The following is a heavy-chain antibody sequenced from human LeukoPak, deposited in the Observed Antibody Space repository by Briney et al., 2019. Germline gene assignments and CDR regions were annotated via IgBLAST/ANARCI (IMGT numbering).Heavy chain of an antibody. CDR1: GDTFSSYA. D-gene: IGHD2-2*01. CDR2: INPNSGGT. J-gene: IGHJ4*02. V-gene: IGHV1-2*02. Sequence: ASVKVSCKASGDTFSSYAISWVRQAPGQGLEWMGWINPNSGGTTYAQKFQGRVTMTRDTSISTTYMELSSLRSDDTAVYYRATTLIVVPAAMSGWGQGTLVTVSS. CDR3: ATTLIVVPAAMSG.